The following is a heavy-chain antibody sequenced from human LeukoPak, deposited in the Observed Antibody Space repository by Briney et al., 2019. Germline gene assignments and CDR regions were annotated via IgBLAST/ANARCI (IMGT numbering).Heavy chain of an antibody. CDR3: AGFSGYAFYYYYMDV. J-gene: IGHJ6*03. V-gene: IGHV4-61*02. Sequence: SQTLSLTCTVSGGSISSGSYYWSWIRQPAGKGLEWIGRIYTSGSTNYNPSLKSRVTISVGTSKNQFSLKLSSVTAADTAVYYCAGFSGYAFYYYYMDVWGKGTTVTVSS. D-gene: IGHD5-12*01. CDR2: IYTSGST. CDR1: GGSISSGSYY.